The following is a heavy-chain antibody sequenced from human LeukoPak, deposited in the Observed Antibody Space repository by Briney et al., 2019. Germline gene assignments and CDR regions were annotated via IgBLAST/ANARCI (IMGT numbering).Heavy chain of an antibody. J-gene: IGHJ4*02. Sequence: SETLSLTCAAYGGSFSGYYWSWIRQPPGKGLEWIGEINHSGSTNYNPSLKSRVTISVDTSKNQFSLKLSSVTAADTAVYYCARVGGDIVATISYWGQGTLVTVSS. CDR2: INHSGST. CDR1: GGSFSGYY. CDR3: ARVGGDIVATISY. D-gene: IGHD5-12*01. V-gene: IGHV4-34*01.